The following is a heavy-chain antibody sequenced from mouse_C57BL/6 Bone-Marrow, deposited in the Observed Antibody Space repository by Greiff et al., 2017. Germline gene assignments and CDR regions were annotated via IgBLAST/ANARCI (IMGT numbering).Heavy chain of an antibody. Sequence: VQLQQPGAELVRPGSSVKLSCKASGYTFTSYWMHWVKQRPIQGLEWIGNIDPSDSETHYNQKFKDKATLTVDKSSSTAYMQLSSLTSEDSAVYYCARSHYYGSSLWYFDVWGTGTTVTVSS. V-gene: IGHV1-52*01. CDR1: GYTFTSYW. CDR3: ARSHYYGSSLWYFDV. J-gene: IGHJ1*03. CDR2: IDPSDSET. D-gene: IGHD1-1*01.